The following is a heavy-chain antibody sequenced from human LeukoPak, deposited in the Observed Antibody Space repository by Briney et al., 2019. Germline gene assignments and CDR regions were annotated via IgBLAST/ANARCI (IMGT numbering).Heavy chain of an antibody. J-gene: IGHJ3*02. CDR1: GFTFSDSY. CDR3: ARRSGSPPDVFDI. Sequence: PGGSLRLSCAASGFTFSDSYMTWIRQAPGKGLEWVSYISSSGSTIYYADSVKGRFTISRDNAKNSLYLQMNSLRAEDTAVYYCARRSGSPPDVFDIWGQGTMVTVSS. V-gene: IGHV3-11*04. CDR2: ISSSGSTI. D-gene: IGHD1-26*01.